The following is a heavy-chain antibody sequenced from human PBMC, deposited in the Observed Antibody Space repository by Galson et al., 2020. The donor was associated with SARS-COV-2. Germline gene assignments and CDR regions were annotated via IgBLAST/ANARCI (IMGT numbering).Heavy chain of an antibody. CDR3: ARAPDYYYYYMDV. CDR2: ISSSSSTI. J-gene: IGHJ6*03. CDR1: GFTFSSYS. Sequence: GWSLRLSCAASGFTFSSYSMNWVRQAPGKGLEWVSYISSSSSTIYYADSVKGRFTISRDNAKNSLYLQMNSLRAEDTAVYYCARAPDYYYYYMDVWGKGTTVTISS. V-gene: IGHV3-48*01.